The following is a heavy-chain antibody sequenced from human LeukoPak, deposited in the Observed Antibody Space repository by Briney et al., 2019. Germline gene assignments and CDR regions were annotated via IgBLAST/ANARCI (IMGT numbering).Heavy chain of an antibody. Sequence: PGGSLRLSCAASGFTFSSYAMSWVRQAPGKGLEWVSYISSSSSTIYYADSVKGRFTISRDNSKNTLYLQMNSLRAEDTAVYYCAKEVGSYYYDSSGDLVLDYWGQGTLVTVSS. D-gene: IGHD3-22*01. CDR1: GFTFSSYA. CDR2: ISSSSSTI. CDR3: AKEVGSYYYDSSGDLVLDY. V-gene: IGHV3-48*01. J-gene: IGHJ4*02.